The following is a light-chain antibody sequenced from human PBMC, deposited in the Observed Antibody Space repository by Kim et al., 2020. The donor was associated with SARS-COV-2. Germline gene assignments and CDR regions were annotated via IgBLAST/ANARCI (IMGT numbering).Light chain of an antibody. CDR2: SAS. CDR1: RDIRNY. Sequence: AIQVTQSPSSLSASVGDRVTIVCRASRDIRNYLDWYQQKPGRAPTPLISSASTLHSGVPSRFRGSGSGTYFTLTISNLQPEDFASYYSLLDYNWPYTFGQGTKLEI. CDR3: LLDYNWPYT. V-gene: IGKV1-6*01. J-gene: IGKJ2*01.